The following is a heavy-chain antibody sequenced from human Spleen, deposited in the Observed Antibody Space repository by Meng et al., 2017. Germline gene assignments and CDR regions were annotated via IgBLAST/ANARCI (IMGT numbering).Heavy chain of an antibody. V-gene: IGHV3-33*01. D-gene: IGHD6-19*01. CDR3: ARSSGWYEIDY. Sequence: GESLKISCAASGFIFETYGTAMHWVRQAPGKGLEWVAVIWYDGNTKHYADSVKGRFTMSRDNSKNTLYLQMINLRAEDTAVYFCARSSGWYEIDYWGQGSLVTVSS. CDR2: IWYDGNTK. J-gene: IGHJ4*02. CDR1: GFIFETYG.